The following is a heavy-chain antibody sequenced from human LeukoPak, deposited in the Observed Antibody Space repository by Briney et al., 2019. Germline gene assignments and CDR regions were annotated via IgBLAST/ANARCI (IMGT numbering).Heavy chain of an antibody. CDR1: GFTFSNYW. CDR3: ATYTNWVAGDV. CDR2: IKQDGSEI. D-gene: IGHD3-16*01. V-gene: IGHV3-7*01. Sequence: GGSLRLSCAAPGFTFSNYWMGWVRQAPGKGLEWVANIKQDGSEIYYVDSMKGRFTISRDTAKDSLYLQMNSLRAEDTAVYYCATYTNWVAGDVWGQGTTVSVSS. J-gene: IGHJ6*02.